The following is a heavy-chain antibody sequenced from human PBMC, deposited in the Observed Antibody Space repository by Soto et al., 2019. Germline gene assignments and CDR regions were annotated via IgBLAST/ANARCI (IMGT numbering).Heavy chain of an antibody. CDR1: GFTFSSYA. Sequence: GGSLRLSCAASGFTFSSYAMSWVRQAPGKGLEWVSAISGSGGSTYYADSVKGRFTISRDNSKNTLYLQMNSLRAEDTAVYYCAKPYDIFSGGVRGGFDPWGQGTLVTVSS. D-gene: IGHD3-9*01. V-gene: IGHV3-23*01. CDR3: AKPYDIFSGGVRGGFDP. CDR2: ISGSGGST. J-gene: IGHJ5*02.